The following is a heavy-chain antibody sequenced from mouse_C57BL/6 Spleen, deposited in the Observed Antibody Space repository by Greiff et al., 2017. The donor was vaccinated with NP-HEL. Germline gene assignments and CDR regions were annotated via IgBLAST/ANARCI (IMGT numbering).Heavy chain of an antibody. V-gene: IGHV1-82*01. CDR3: ARLITTDWYFDV. Sequence: VQVVESAPELVKPGASVKISCKASGYAFSSSWMNWVKQRPGKGLEWIGRIYPGDGDTNYNGKFKGKATLTADKSSSTAYMQLSILTSEDSAVYFCARLITTDWYFDVWGTGTTVTVSS. J-gene: IGHJ1*03. CDR1: GYAFSSSW. D-gene: IGHD1-1*01. CDR2: IYPGDGDT.